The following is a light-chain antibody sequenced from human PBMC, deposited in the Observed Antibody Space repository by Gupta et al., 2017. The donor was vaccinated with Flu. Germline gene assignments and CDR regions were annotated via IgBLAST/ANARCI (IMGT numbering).Light chain of an antibody. CDR1: QSISRE. V-gene: IGKV1-39*01. CDR3: QQSDSTPIT. CDR2: AAS. Sequence: DIQMTQPPPSLSASVGDRVTITCRASQSISRELNWYQQKPGKAPKLLIYAASSLQSGVPSRFSGSGSGTDFTLTISRLQPEDFATYYCQQSDSTPITFGGGTKVEIK. J-gene: IGKJ4*01.